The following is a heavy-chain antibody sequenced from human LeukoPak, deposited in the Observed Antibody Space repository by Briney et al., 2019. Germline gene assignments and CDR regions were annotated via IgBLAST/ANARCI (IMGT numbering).Heavy chain of an antibody. Sequence: PGRSLRLSCAASGFTFRNYGMHWVRQAPGKGLEWVANIKQDGSEKYYVDSVKGRFTISRDNAKNSLYLQMNSLRAEDTAVYYCARDKSGYYYDSSGYSYWGQGTLVTVSS. CDR1: GFTFRNYG. CDR3: ARDKSGYYYDSSGYSY. J-gene: IGHJ4*02. V-gene: IGHV3-7*01. CDR2: IKQDGSEK. D-gene: IGHD3-22*01.